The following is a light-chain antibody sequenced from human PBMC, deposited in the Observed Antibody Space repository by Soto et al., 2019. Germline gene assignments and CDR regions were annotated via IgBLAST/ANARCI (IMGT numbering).Light chain of an antibody. CDR3: QHRSNWPG. V-gene: IGKV3-11*01. CDR2: ESS. CDR1: QSVSTY. Sequence: EIVLTQSPATLSLCLGERATLSCRASQSVSTYLAWYQHKPGQAPRLLIFESSKRATDIPARFSGSGSGTDFTLTISSLEPEDFAVYYCQHRSNWPGFGQGTRLEIK. J-gene: IGKJ5*01.